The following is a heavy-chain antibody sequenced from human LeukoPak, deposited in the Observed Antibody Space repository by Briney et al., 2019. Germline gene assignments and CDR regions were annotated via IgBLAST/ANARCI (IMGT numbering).Heavy chain of an antibody. J-gene: IGHJ1*01. CDR2: ISAYNGNT. D-gene: IGHD3-22*01. V-gene: IGHV1-18*01. CDR1: GYTFTSYG. Sequence: ASVKVSCKASGYTFTSYGISWVRQAPGHGLEWMGWISAYNGNTNYAQKLQGRVTMTTDTSTSTAYMELRSLRSDDTAVYYCARTYYYDSSGSHFQHWGQGTLVTVSS. CDR3: ARTYYYDSSGSHFQH.